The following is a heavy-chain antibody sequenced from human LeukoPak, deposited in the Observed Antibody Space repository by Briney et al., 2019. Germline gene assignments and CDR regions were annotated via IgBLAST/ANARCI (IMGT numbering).Heavy chain of an antibody. CDR1: GFTFSDYY. CDR3: AITGDHGYFDY. V-gene: IGHV3-53*01. D-gene: IGHD7-27*01. CDR2: IYSGGST. Sequence: GGSLRLSCAASGFTFSDYYMSWIRQAPGKGLEWVSVIYSGGSTYYADSVKGRFTISRDNSKNTLYLQMNSLRAEDTAVYYCAITGDHGYFDYWGQGTLVTVSS. J-gene: IGHJ4*02.